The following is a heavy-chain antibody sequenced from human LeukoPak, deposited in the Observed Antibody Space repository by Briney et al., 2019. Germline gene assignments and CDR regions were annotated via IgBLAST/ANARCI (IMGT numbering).Heavy chain of an antibody. J-gene: IGHJ4*02. V-gene: IGHV3-23*01. CDR3: AKASWVSSTDAVR. D-gene: IGHD6-19*01. Sequence: GGSLRLCCSASGLSFSSFAMSWGRQARARGLGLVSSIRGNGETFYADSVKGRLPLSSDSSKNTVYFQLNNLSVEDTAIYYCAKASWVSSTDAVRWGGGTLLSLPS. CDR1: GLSFSSFA. CDR2: IRGNGET.